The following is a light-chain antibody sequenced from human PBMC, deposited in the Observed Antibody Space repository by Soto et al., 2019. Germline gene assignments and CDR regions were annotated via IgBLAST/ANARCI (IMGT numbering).Light chain of an antibody. J-gene: IGKJ1*01. CDR3: MQTLQTWT. CDR1: QSLLHNNGYNY. CDR2: LGS. V-gene: IGKV2-28*01. Sequence: DIVMTQSPLSLPVTPGEPASISCRSSQSLLHNNGYNYLDWYLQKPGQSPQLLIYLGSNRASGVPDRFSGSGSGTDFTLKSSRVEAEDVGVYYCMQTLQTWTFGQGTKVEIK.